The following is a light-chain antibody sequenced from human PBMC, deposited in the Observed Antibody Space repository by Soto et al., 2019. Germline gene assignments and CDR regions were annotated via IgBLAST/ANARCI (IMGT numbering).Light chain of an antibody. CDR2: AAS. J-gene: IGKJ1*01. Sequence: DIQMTQSPSSLSASVGDRVTITCRASQGISTYLAWYQQKPGKVPTLLLYAASTLQSGVLSRFSGSGSGTDFTLTISSLQPEDVATYYCQKYNSAPWTFGQGTKVEIK. V-gene: IGKV1-27*01. CDR3: QKYNSAPWT. CDR1: QGISTY.